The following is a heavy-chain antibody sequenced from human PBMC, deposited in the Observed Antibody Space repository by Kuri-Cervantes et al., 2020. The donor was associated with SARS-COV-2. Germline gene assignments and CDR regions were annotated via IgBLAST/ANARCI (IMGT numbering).Heavy chain of an antibody. CDR1: GFAFSSYG. CDR3: ARGLGGCSGGSCYFDY. V-gene: IGHV3-33*01. Sequence: GESLKISCAASGFAFSSYGMHWVRQAPGKGLEWVAVIWYDGSNKYYADSMKGRFTISRDNSKNTLYLQMNSLRAEDTAVYYCARGLGGCSGGSCYFDYWGQGTLVTVSS. J-gene: IGHJ4*02. D-gene: IGHD2-15*01. CDR2: IWYDGSNK.